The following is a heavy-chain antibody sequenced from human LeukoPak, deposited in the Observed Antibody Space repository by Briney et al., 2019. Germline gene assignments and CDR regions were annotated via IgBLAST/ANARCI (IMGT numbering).Heavy chain of an antibody. D-gene: IGHD2/OR15-2a*01. CDR2: ISAYNGNT. J-gene: IGHJ4*02. CDR1: GYTFTSYG. CDR3: ARDDDWHTRTPSYFDY. Sequence: ASVKVSCKASGYTFTSYGIIWVRQAPGQGLEWMGWISAYNGNTNYAQKLQGRVTMTTDTSTSTAYMELRSLRSDDTAVYYCARDDDWHTRTPSYFDYWGQGTLVTVSS. V-gene: IGHV1-18*01.